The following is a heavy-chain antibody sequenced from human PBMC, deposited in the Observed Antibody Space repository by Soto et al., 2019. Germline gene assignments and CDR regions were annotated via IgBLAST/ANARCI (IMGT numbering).Heavy chain of an antibody. D-gene: IGHD6-19*01. CDR1: GYTFTGYY. CDR2: INPNSGGT. CDR3: ARGRGSGWSLYYFDY. Sequence: ASVKVSCKASGYTFTGYYMHWVRQAPGQGLGWMGWINPNSGGTNYAQKFQGWVTMTRDTSISTAYMELSRLRSDDTAVYYCARGRGSGWSLYYFDYWGQGTLVTVSS. V-gene: IGHV1-2*04. J-gene: IGHJ4*02.